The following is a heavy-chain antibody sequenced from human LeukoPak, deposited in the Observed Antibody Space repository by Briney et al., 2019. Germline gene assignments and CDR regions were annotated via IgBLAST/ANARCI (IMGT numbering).Heavy chain of an antibody. D-gene: IGHD5-18*01. Sequence: SETLSLTCTVSGVSISTFYWSWIRQPPGKGLEWIGYIDYSGSTNYNPSLKSRVIISVDTSNNQFSLKLSSVTAADTAVYYCARGGRGYSYEIDYWGQGTLVSVSS. J-gene: IGHJ4*02. CDR3: ARGGRGYSYEIDY. CDR1: GVSISTFY. CDR2: IDYSGST. V-gene: IGHV4-59*01.